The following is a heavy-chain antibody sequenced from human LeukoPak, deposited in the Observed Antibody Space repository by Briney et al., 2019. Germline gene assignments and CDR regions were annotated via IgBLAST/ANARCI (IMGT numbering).Heavy chain of an antibody. CDR1: GFTFSSYA. D-gene: IGHD2-2*01. CDR3: ARDGAPAQVVPAHFDY. CDR2: ISYDGSNK. J-gene: IGHJ4*02. V-gene: IGHV3-30-3*01. Sequence: RSLRLSCAASGFTFSSYAMHWVRQAPGKGLEWVAVISYDGSNKYYADSVKGRFTISRDNSKNTLYLQMNSLRAEDTAVYYCARDGAPAQVVPAHFDYWGQGTLVTVSS.